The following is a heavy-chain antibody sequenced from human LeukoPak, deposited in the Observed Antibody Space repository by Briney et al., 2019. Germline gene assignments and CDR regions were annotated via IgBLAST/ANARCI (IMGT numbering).Heavy chain of an antibody. CDR3: HYSSRLRYYYGMDV. CDR1: GGSFSGYY. D-gene: IGHD6-13*01. J-gene: IGHJ6*04. CDR2: INHSGST. V-gene: IGHV4-34*01. Sequence: PSETLSLTCAVYGGSFSGYYWSWIRQPPGKGLEWIGEINHSGSTNYNPSLKSRVTISVDTSKNQFSLKLSSVTAADTAVYYCHYSSRLRYYYGMDVWGKGTTVTVSS.